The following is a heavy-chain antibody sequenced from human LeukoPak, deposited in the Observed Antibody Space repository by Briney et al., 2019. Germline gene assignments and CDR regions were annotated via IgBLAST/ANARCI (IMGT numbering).Heavy chain of an antibody. CDR3: ARVKWSVIDY. V-gene: IGHV6-1*01. CDR2: TYYRSKWYN. J-gene: IGHJ4*02. D-gene: IGHD2-15*01. CDR1: GDSVSSNSVA. Sequence: SQTLSLTCAISGDSVSSNSVAWNWIRQSPSRGLEWVGRTYYRSKWYNDYAVSVKSRITINPDTSKNQFSLQLNSVPPEDTAVYYCARVKWSVIDYWGQGTLVTVSS.